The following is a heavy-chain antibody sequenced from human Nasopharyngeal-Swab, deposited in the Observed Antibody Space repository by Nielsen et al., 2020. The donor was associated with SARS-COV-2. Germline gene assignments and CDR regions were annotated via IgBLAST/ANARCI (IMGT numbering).Heavy chain of an antibody. CDR3: ARPYSGSYYGAFDI. V-gene: IGHV3-30*04. CDR2: IYYDGSNT. CDR1: GFTFSSYA. D-gene: IGHD1-26*01. Sequence: GESLKISCAASGFTFSSYAMHWVRQAPGKGLEWVSVIYYDGSNTYYADSVKGRFTISRDNSKNTLYLQMNSMRAEDTAVYYCARPYSGSYYGAFDICGQGTMVTVSS. J-gene: IGHJ3*02.